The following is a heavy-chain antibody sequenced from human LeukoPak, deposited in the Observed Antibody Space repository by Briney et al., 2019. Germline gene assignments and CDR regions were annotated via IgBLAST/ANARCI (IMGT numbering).Heavy chain of an antibody. Sequence: GGSLRLSCAASGFTFSSYGMHWVRQARGKGLEWVAVISYDGSNKYYADSVKGRFTISRDNSKNTLYLQMNSLRAEDTAVYYCAKREDGSGRNYDMDVWGQGTTVTVSS. CDR3: AKREDGSGRNYDMDV. CDR2: ISYDGSNK. V-gene: IGHV3-30*18. CDR1: GFTFSSYG. D-gene: IGHD3-10*01. J-gene: IGHJ6*02.